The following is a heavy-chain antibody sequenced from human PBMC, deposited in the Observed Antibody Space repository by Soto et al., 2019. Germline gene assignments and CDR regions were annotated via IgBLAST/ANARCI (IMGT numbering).Heavy chain of an antibody. CDR3: AKGGEVGGVLGDH. D-gene: IGHD1-26*01. CDR1: GFTFNKFG. J-gene: IGHJ4*02. V-gene: IGHV3-30*18. Sequence: VQLVESGGGLVKPGGSLRLSCAASGFTFNKFGMHWVRQAPGKGLEWVAFISYDGSYQYYADSVQGRLTITRDNSMNTLNMQLNSLRREDTAVYYCAKGGEVGGVLGDHWGQGTLVTVSS. CDR2: ISYDGSYQ.